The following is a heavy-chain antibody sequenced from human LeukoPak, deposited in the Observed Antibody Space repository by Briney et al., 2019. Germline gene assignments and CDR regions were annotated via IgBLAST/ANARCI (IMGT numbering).Heavy chain of an antibody. CDR2: IYYSGST. Sequence: SETLSLTCTVSGGSNSSGGYYWSWIRQHPGKGLEWIGYIYYSGSTYYNPSLKSRVTISVDTSKNQFSLKLSSVTAADTAVYYCAGNVALPVYYYYGMDVWGKGTTVTVSS. CDR3: AGNVALPVYYYYGMDV. D-gene: IGHD3-10*02. V-gene: IGHV4-31*03. CDR1: GGSNSSGGYY. J-gene: IGHJ6*04.